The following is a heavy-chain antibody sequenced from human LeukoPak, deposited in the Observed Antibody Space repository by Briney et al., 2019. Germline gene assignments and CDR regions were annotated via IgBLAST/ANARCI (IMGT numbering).Heavy chain of an antibody. CDR1: GGSFIGYY. CDR2: INHSGST. Sequence: SETLSLTCAVYGGSFIGYYWSWIRQPPGKGLEWIGEINHSGSTNYNPSLKSRVTISVDTSKNQFSLKLSSVTAADTAVYYCARVSIAVAGTVVIDYWGQGTLVTVSS. CDR3: ARVSIAVAGTVVIDY. D-gene: IGHD6-19*01. J-gene: IGHJ4*02. V-gene: IGHV4-34*01.